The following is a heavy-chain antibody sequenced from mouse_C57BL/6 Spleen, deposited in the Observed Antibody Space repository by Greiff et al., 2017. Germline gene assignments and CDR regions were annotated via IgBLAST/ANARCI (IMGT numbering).Heavy chain of an antibody. J-gene: IGHJ1*03. CDR1: GFTFSSYA. D-gene: IGHD2-4*01. Sequence: EVMLVESGGGLVKPGGSLKLSCAASGFTFSSYAMSWVRQTPEKRLEWVATISDGGSYTYYPDNVKGRFTIYRDNAKNNLYLQMSHLKSEDTAMYYCAREGTEDYDRDWYFDVWGTGTTVTVSS. V-gene: IGHV5-4*01. CDR2: ISDGGSYT. CDR3: AREGTEDYDRDWYFDV.